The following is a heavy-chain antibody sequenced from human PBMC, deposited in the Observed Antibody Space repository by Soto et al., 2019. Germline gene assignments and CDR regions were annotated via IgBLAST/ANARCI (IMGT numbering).Heavy chain of an antibody. V-gene: IGHV4-39*01. CDR1: GGSISSSSYY. CDR3: ARHIRGNSCMDV. D-gene: IGHD2-21*01. Sequence: QLQLQESGPGLVKPSETLSLTCTVSGGSISSSSYYWGWIRQPPGKGLEWIGSIYYSGSTSYNPSLTSRVTISVDTSKNQFSLKLSSVTAADTAVYYCARHIRGNSCMDVWGQGTTVTVSS. J-gene: IGHJ6*02. CDR2: IYYSGST.